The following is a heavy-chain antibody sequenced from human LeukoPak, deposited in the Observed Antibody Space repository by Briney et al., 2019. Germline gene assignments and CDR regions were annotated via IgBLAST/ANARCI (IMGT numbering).Heavy chain of an antibody. D-gene: IGHD3-3*01. CDR2: TSAYNGNT. Sequence: ASVKVSCKASGYTFTSYGISWVRQAPGQGLEWMGWTSAYNGNTNYAQKLQGRVTMTTDTSTSTAYMELRSLRSDDTAVYYCARDFSIFGVVIPFDYWGQGTLVTVSS. J-gene: IGHJ4*02. CDR3: ARDFSIFGVVIPFDY. V-gene: IGHV1-18*01. CDR1: GYTFTSYG.